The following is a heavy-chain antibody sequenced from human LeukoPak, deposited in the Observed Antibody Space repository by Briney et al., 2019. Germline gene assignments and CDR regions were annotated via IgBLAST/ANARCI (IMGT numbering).Heavy chain of an antibody. CDR1: GFTFSSYS. Sequence: GGSLRLSCAASGFTFSSYSMNWVRQAPGKGLEWVSYISSSSSTIYYADSVKGRFTISRDNAKNSLYLQMNSLRAEDAAVYYCASFVYEYYYMDVWGKGTTVTVSS. CDR2: ISSSSSTI. V-gene: IGHV3-48*01. CDR3: ASFVYEYYYMDV. D-gene: IGHD5/OR15-5a*01. J-gene: IGHJ6*03.